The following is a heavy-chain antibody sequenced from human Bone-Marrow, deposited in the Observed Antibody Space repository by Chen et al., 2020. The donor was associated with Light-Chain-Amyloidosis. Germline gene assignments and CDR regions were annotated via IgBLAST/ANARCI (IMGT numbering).Heavy chain of an antibody. J-gene: IGHJ4*02. Sequence: QVQLQESGPGLVKPSGTLSLTCTVSGGSISSGKWWSWVRQSPGKGLEWIGEVYHNGGTNYNPSLKNRVTIFVDNSKKQFSLQLTSVTAADTAVYFCARVGSDYYDNSGFYPLDYWGQGTLVTVSS. CDR1: GGSISSGKW. CDR2: VYHNGGT. D-gene: IGHD3-22*01. V-gene: IGHV4-4*02. CDR3: ARVGSDYYDNSGFYPLDY.